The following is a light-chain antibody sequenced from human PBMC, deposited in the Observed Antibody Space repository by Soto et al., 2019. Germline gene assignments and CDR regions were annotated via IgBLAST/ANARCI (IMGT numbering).Light chain of an antibody. CDR2: GAS. CDR1: QSVTNN. Sequence: EIVITQSPDTLSVSPGERATLSCRASQSVTNNLAWYQQKPGQAPRLIIYGASTRTIAIPARFSGSGYGTDFNLTISSLEPEDFAVYYCQQRNNWPLTFGGGTKVDIK. J-gene: IGKJ4*01. CDR3: QQRNNWPLT. V-gene: IGKV3-11*01.